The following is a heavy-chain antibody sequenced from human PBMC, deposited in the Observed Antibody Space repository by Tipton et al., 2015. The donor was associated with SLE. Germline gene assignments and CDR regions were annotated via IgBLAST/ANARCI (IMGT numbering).Heavy chain of an antibody. D-gene: IGHD2-15*01. Sequence: SLRLSCAASGFTFSSYAMSWVRQAPGKGLEWVSAISGSGGSTYYADSVKGRFTISRDNSKNTLYLQMNSLRAEDTAVYYCAKEGYCSGGSCYYEYFQRWGQGTLVTVSS. V-gene: IGHV3-23*01. CDR1: GFTFSSYA. J-gene: IGHJ1*01. CDR3: AKEGYCSGGSCYYEYFQR. CDR2: ISGSGGST.